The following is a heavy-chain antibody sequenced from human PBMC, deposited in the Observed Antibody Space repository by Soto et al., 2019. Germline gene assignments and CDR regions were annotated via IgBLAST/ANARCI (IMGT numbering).Heavy chain of an antibody. CDR1: GGSISSYY. Sequence: KPSETLSLTCTVSGGSISSYYWSWIRQPAGKGLEWIGRIYTSGSTNYNPSLKSRVTMSVDTSKNQFSLKLSSVTAADTAVYYCARDRLYYYDSSGYASYYYYGMDLWGQGTTVTVSS. V-gene: IGHV4-4*07. D-gene: IGHD3-22*01. CDR2: IYTSGST. J-gene: IGHJ6*02. CDR3: ARDRLYYYDSSGYASYYYYGMDL.